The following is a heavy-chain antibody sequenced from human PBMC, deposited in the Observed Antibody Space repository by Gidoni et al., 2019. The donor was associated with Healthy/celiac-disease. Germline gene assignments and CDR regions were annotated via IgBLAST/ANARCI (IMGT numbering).Heavy chain of an antibody. CDR1: GFTFGDYA. Sequence: EVQLVESGGGLVKPGRSLRLYCTASGFTFGDYAMSWFRQAPGKGLEWVGFIRSKAYGGTTEYAASVKGRFTISRDDSKSIAYLQMNSLKTEDTAVYYCTRAHEEQLVHPPGYWGQGTLVTVSS. D-gene: IGHD6-6*01. V-gene: IGHV3-49*05. CDR2: IRSKAYGGTT. J-gene: IGHJ4*02. CDR3: TRAHEEQLVHPPGY.